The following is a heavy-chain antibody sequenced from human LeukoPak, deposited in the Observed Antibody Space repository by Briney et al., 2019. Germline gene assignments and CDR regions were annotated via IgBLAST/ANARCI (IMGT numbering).Heavy chain of an antibody. CDR2: IRGSVDDT. V-gene: IGHV3-23*01. CDR1: GFTFANYA. D-gene: IGHD3-10*01. Sequence: GGSLGLSCEASGFTFANYAMLWVRLAPGRGLEYVSVIRGSVDDTYSADSVRGRFTISRDNSKNTLHLEMSDLRVDDTAVYYCAKGRNSYDSGRCHSQNCYYGMDVWGQGTTVTVFS. CDR3: AKGRNSYDSGRCHSQNCYYGMDV. J-gene: IGHJ6*02.